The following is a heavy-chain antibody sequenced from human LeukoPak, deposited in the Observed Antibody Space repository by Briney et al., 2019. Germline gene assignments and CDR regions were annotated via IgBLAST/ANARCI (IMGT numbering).Heavy chain of an antibody. J-gene: IGHJ4*02. CDR3: ASLLRFLEWLTH. V-gene: IGHV4-38-2*01. CDR2: ICHSGST. CDR1: GYSISSGYY. Sequence: SETLSLTCAVSGYSISSGYYWGWIRQPPGKGLEWIGSICHSGSTYYNPSLKSRVTISVDTSKNQFSLKLSSVTAADTAVYYCASLLRFLEWLTHWGQGTLVTVSS. D-gene: IGHD3-3*01.